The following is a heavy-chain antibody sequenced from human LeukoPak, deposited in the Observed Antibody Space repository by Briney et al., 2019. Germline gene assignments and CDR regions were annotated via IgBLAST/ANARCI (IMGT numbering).Heavy chain of an antibody. CDR3: AKGTSPSGIAAAGPRIFLRHDAFDI. Sequence: GGSLRLSCAASGFTFDDYGMSWVRQAPGKGLEWVSGINWNGGSTGYADSVKGRFTISRDNAKNSLYLQMNSLRAEDTAVYYCAKGTSPSGIAAAGPRIFLRHDAFDIWGQGTMVTVSS. V-gene: IGHV3-20*04. CDR1: GFTFDDYG. J-gene: IGHJ3*02. CDR2: INWNGGST. D-gene: IGHD6-13*01.